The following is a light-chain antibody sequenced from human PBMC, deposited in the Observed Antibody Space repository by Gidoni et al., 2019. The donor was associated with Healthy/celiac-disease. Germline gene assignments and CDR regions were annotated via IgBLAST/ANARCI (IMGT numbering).Light chain of an antibody. CDR2: AAS. J-gene: IGKJ3*01. V-gene: IGKV1-33*01. CDR1: QDISNY. CDR3: QQYDNLPLFT. Sequence: DIQMTHSPSSLSASVGDRVTITCQAKQDISNYLNWYQQKPGKAPKLLIYAASNLETGVPSRFSGSGSGTDFTFTISSLQPEDIATYYCQQYDNLPLFTFGPGTKVDIK.